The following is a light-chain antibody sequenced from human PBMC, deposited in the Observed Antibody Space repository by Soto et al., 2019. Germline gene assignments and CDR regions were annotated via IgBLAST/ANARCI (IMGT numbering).Light chain of an antibody. CDR1: SSDVGSYNL. CDR3: CSFERSITLV. J-gene: IGLJ2*01. Sequence: QSVLTQPASVSGSPGQSITISCTGSSSDVGSYNLVSWYQQLPGEAPKLMIYEGSKRPSGVSNRFSGSKSGNTASLTISGLQAEYEADYYCCSFERSITLVFGGGTKLTVL. CDR2: EGS. V-gene: IGLV2-23*01.